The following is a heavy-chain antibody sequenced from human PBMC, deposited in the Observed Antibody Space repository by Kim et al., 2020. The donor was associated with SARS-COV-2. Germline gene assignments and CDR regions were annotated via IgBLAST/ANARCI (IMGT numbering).Heavy chain of an antibody. CDR3: AKVETEWLLFNGMDV. V-gene: IGHV3-23*01. J-gene: IGHJ6*02. Sequence: DTGKGRFTISRDNSKNTLYLQMNSLRAEDTAVYYCAKVETEWLLFNGMDVWGQGTTVTVSS. D-gene: IGHD3-3*01.